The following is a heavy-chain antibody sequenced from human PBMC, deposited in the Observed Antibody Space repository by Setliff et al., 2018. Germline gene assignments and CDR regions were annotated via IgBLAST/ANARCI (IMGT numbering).Heavy chain of an antibody. D-gene: IGHD3-3*01. CDR2: IYYSGST. V-gene: IGHV4-39*07. CDR3: ARLYYNFWSGYFWERAQFDP. CDR1: GGSISSSSYY. J-gene: IGHJ5*02. Sequence: SSETLSLTCTVSGGSISSSSYYWGWIRQPPGKGLEWIGSIYYSGSTYYNPSLKSRVTISVDTSKNQFSLKLSSVTAADTAVYYCARLYYNFWSGYFWERAQFDPWGQGTLVTVSS.